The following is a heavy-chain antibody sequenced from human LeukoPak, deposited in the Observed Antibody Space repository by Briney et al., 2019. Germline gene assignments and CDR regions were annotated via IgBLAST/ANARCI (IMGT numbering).Heavy chain of an antibody. Sequence: SETLSLTCTVSGGSISSYYWSWIRQPAGKGLGWIGRIYTSGSTNYNPSLKSRVTMSVDTSKNQFSLKLSSVTAADTALYYCARVSVVTEAFDIWGQGTMVTVSS. CDR2: IYTSGST. V-gene: IGHV4-4*07. CDR1: GGSISSYY. CDR3: ARVSVVTEAFDI. D-gene: IGHD4-23*01. J-gene: IGHJ3*02.